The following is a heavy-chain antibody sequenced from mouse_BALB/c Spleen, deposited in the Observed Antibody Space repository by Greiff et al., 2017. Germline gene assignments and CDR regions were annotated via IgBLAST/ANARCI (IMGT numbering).Heavy chain of an antibody. V-gene: IGHV1-69*02. CDR1: GYTFTSYW. CDR3: ARGASGNYEFDY. CDR2: IYPSDSYT. Sequence: QVQLQQPGAELVRPGASVKLSCKASGYTFTSYWINWVKQRPGQGLEWIGNIYPSDSYTNYNQKFKDKATLTVDKSSSTAYMQLSSPTSEDSAVYYCARGASGNYEFDYWGQGTTLTVSS. J-gene: IGHJ2*01. D-gene: IGHD2-1*01.